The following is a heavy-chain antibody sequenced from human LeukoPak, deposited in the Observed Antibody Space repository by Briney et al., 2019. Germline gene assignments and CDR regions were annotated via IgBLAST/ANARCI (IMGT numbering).Heavy chain of an antibody. CDR2: IRYDGSSK. D-gene: IGHD2-21*01. J-gene: IGHJ4*02. V-gene: IGHV3-30*02. CDR1: KFTFRSYG. Sequence: PGGSLRLSCATSKFTFRSYGLHWVRQAPSKGLEWVAFIRYDGSSKYYGDSVKGRFTISTDNSKSTLYLQMSNLRTDDTAVYYCAKEGLAVCGSDCSFGLDYWGQGTLVTVSS. CDR3: AKEGLAVCGSDCSFGLDY.